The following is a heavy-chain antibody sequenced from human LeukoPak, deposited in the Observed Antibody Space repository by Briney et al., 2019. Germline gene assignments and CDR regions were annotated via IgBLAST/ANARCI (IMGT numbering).Heavy chain of an antibody. CDR2: LSRGGDTT. CDR3: ANEEVPNDY. V-gene: IGHV3-23*01. CDR1: GFSFSRHA. Sequence: GGSLRLSCAVSGFSFSRHAMTWVRHPPGKGLEWVSALSRGGDTTYYADSVKGRFTISSDVSKNILYLQLDSLRADDTALYYCANEEVPNDYWGQGTLVTVAS. J-gene: IGHJ4*02. D-gene: IGHD4/OR15-4a*01.